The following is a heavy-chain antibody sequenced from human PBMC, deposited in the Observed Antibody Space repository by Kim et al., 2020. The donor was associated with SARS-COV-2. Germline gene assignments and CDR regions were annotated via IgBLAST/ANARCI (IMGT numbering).Heavy chain of an antibody. CDR1: GFTFDDYT. Sequence: GGSLRLSCAASGFTFDDYTMHWVRQAPGKGLEWVSLISWDGGSTYYADSVKGRFTISRDNSKNSLYLQMNSLRTENTALYYCAKDFNALAGNYYYYGMDVWGQGTTVTVSS. CDR3: AKDFNALAGNYYYYGMDV. D-gene: IGHD3-10*01. V-gene: IGHV3-43*01. CDR2: ISWDGGST. J-gene: IGHJ6*02.